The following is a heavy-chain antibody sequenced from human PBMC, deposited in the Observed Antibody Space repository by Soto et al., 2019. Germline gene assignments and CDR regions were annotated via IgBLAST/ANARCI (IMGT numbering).Heavy chain of an antibody. CDR2: ISYDGSNK. D-gene: IGHD3-10*01. Sequence: GGSLRLSCAASGFTFSSYGMHWVRQAPGKGLEWVAVISYDGSNKYYADSVKGRFTISRDNSKNTLYLQMNSLRAEDTAVYYCAKGHSGPVDGSGSYYHQYYYGMDVWGQGTTVTVSS. V-gene: IGHV3-30*18. CDR1: GFTFSSYG. CDR3: AKGHSGPVDGSGSYYHQYYYGMDV. J-gene: IGHJ6*02.